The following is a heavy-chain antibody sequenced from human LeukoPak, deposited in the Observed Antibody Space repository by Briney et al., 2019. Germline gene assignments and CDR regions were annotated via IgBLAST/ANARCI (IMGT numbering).Heavy chain of an antibody. CDR2: INSGGSTT. Sequence: GGSLRLSCAASGFTFSSYWMHWVRQAPGKGLVWVSRINSGGSTTSYADSVKGRFTISRDNAKNTVYLQMNSVRAEDTAVYYCSRDTADDAFDIWGQGTMVTVSS. CDR1: GFTFSSYW. J-gene: IGHJ3*02. CDR3: SRDTADDAFDI. V-gene: IGHV3-74*01.